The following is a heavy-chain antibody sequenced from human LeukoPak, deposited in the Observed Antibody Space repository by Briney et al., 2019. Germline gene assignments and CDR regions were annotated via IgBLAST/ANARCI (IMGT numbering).Heavy chain of an antibody. CDR2: ISTSSYI. V-gene: IGHV3-21*01. CDR3: ATKQWLAPPPDS. J-gene: IGHJ4*02. D-gene: IGHD6-19*01. CDR1: GFTFSTYS. Sequence: GGSLRLSCAASGFTFSTYSMNWVRQAPGKGLEWVSSISTSSYIYYADSMKGRFTISRDNAKNSLYLQMNSLRAEDTAVYYCATKQWLAPPPDSWGQGTPVTVSS.